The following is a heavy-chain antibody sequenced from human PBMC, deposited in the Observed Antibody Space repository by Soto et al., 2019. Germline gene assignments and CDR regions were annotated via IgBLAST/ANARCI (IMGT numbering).Heavy chain of an antibody. Sequence: SVKVSCKASGGTFSNYAISWVRQAPGQGLERMGGIIPIFGTAMYAQKFQGRVTITADESTSTAYMELSSLRSEDTAVYYCARITHLSKQQLATWGQGTLVTVSS. CDR1: GGTFSNYA. CDR3: ARITHLSKQQLAT. V-gene: IGHV1-69*13. CDR2: IIPIFGTA. J-gene: IGHJ5*02. D-gene: IGHD6-13*01.